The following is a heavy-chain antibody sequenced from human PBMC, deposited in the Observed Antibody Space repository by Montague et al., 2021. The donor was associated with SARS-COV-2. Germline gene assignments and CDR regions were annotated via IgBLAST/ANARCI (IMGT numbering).Heavy chain of an antibody. J-gene: IGHJ5*02. Sequence: SETLSLTCTVSGGSVGGTSYYWAWIRQPPGKGLEWIVNIHHSGTTFYXXXLKSRVTISVDTSKNEVSLKLNSVTAADTAVYYCARQGGPAGKHWFDPWGQGTPVTVSS. CDR1: GGSVGGTSYY. V-gene: IGHV4-39*01. CDR3: ARQGGPAGKHWFDP. CDR2: IHHSGTT. D-gene: IGHD2-2*01.